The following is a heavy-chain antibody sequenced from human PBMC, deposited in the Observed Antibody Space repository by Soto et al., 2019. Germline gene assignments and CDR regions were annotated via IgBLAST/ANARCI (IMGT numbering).Heavy chain of an antibody. CDR2: VYHSGST. D-gene: IGHD2-21*01. J-gene: IGHJ5*02. V-gene: IGHV4-4*02. CDR1: GDSISSTHW. CDR3: ATLPPRIVVTVLPIPT. Sequence: QVYLQQSGPGLVKPSGTLSLTCAVSGDSISSTHWWTWVRQTPGKGLVWIGEVYHSGSTSYNPPLTSRVTISVDKSNNPFSPKLTSVTAADTAVYYCATLPPRIVVTVLPIPTWGQGTLVSVSS.